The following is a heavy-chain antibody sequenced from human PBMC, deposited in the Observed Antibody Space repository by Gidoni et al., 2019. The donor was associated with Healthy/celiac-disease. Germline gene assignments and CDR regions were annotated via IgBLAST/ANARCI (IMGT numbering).Heavy chain of an antibody. V-gene: IGHV3-33*01. Sequence: QVQLVESGGGVVQPGRSLRLSCAAPGFPFRSYGMHWVRQAPGKGLEWVAVIWYDGSNKYYADSVKGRFTISRDNSKNTLYLQMNSLRAEDTAVYYCARDMGVYSSLLDYWGQGTLVTVSS. J-gene: IGHJ4*02. CDR3: ARDMGVYSSLLDY. CDR1: GFPFRSYG. CDR2: IWYDGSNK. D-gene: IGHD6-13*01.